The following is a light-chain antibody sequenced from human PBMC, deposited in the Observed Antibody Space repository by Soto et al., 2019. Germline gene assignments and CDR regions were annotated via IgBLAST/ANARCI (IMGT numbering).Light chain of an antibody. V-gene: IGLV3-21*02. CDR3: QVWDSTSDHPVV. Sequence: SYELTQPPSVSVAPGQTARITCGGNNIGSKSVHWYQQKPGQAPVLAVSDDTDRPSGIPERFSGFKSGNTATLTISRVEAGDEADYYCQVWDSTSDHPVVFGGGTKLTVL. J-gene: IGLJ2*01. CDR2: DDT. CDR1: NIGSKS.